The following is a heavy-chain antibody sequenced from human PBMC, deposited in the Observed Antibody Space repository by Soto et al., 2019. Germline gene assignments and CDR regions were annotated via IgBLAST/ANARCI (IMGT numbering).Heavy chain of an antibody. CDR1: GFTFSSYW. V-gene: IGHV3-74*01. D-gene: IGHD6-13*01. CDR2: INSDGSST. Sequence: EVPLVESGGGLVQPGGSLRLSCAASGFTFSSYWMHCVRQAPVKGLVWVSRINSDGSSTSYADAEKGRFTISRDNAKNTLYLQMNSLRAEDTAVYYCARGPGIAAAGTRFDPWGQGTLVTVSS. CDR3: ARGPGIAAAGTRFDP. J-gene: IGHJ5*02.